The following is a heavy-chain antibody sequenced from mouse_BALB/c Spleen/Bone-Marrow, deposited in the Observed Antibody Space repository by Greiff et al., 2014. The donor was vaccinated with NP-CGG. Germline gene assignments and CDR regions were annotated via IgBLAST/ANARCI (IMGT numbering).Heavy chain of an antibody. V-gene: IGHV4-1*02. CDR2: INPDSTTI. CDR3: ARLGYYGGFAY. D-gene: IGHD2-3*01. CDR1: GFDFSRYW. J-gene: IGHJ3*01. Sequence: DVMLVESGGGLVQPGGSLKLSCAASGFDFSRYWMGWVRQAPGKGLGWIGEINPDSTTINYTPSLKYKFIISRDNAKNTLFLQMSNVRSEDTALYYCARLGYYGGFAYWGQGTLVTVSA.